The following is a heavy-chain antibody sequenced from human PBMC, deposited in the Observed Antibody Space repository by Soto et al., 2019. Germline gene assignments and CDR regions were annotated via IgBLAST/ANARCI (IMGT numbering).Heavy chain of an antibody. CDR1: GFTFSSYG. D-gene: IGHD6-19*01. J-gene: IGHJ6*02. Sequence: QVQLVESGGGVVQPGRSLSLSCAASGFTFSSYGMHWVRQAPGNGLEWVAVISYDGSNKYYADSVKGRFTISKDNSKNTLYLQMNSLRAEDTAVYYCAKDLSDYSSGWYYYYGMDVWGQGTTVTVSS. V-gene: IGHV3-30*18. CDR3: AKDLSDYSSGWYYYYGMDV. CDR2: ISYDGSNK.